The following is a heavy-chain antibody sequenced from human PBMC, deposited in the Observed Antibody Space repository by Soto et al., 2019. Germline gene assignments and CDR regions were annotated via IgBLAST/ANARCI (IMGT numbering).Heavy chain of an antibody. J-gene: IGHJ4*02. D-gene: IGHD1-26*01. CDR2: IYSGGST. CDR3: AKEYTSTSKGSFDY. Sequence: GGSLRLSCAASGFTVSSNYMSWVRQAPGKGLEWVSVIYSGGSTYYADSVKGRFTISRDNSKNTLYLQMNSLRAEDTAVYYCAKEYTSTSKGSFDYWGQGALVTVSS. V-gene: IGHV3-66*01. CDR1: GFTVSSNY.